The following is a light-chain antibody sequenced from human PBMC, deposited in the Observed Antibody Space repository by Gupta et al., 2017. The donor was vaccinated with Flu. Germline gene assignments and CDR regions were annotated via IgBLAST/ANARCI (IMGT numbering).Light chain of an antibody. J-gene: IGLJ2*01. CDR2: EDN. Sequence: HSVLTQSPSVSAAPGPEVTISGSGGRSNIGVNPVSWYQHLPGTAPKLVIFEDNRRPSGVPDRFSGSKSGTSATLGITGLQTGDEADYYCQTCDSGLNSGLFGGGTKLTVL. CDR3: QTCDSGLNSGL. CDR1: RSNIGVNP. V-gene: IGLV1-51*02.